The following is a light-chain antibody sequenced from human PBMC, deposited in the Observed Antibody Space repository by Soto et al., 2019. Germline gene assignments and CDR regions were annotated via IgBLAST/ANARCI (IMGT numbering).Light chain of an antibody. CDR2: LAS. CDR3: QQWYSDPYT. J-gene: IGKJ2*01. Sequence: DIVMTQSPDSLAVSLGERATINCKTSQRVLSSSNNKDSLAWYQHNPGQPPNLLISLASTREDGVPYLLSCSGSGKDCTLTFSRLQAEDVAVYYCQQWYSDPYTFGQGTQLEIK. V-gene: IGKV4-1*01. CDR1: QRVLSSSNNKDS.